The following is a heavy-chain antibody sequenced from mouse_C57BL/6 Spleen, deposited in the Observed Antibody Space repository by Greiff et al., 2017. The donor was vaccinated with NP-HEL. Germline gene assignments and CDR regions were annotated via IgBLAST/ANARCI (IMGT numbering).Heavy chain of an antibody. D-gene: IGHD4-1*01. CDR3: ARRGLTGADY. Sequence: QVQLKQPGAELVMPGASVKLSCKASGYTFTSYWMHWVKQRPGQGLEWIGEIDPSDSYTNSNQKFKGKSTLTVDKSSSTAYMQLSSLTSEDSAVYYCARRGLTGADYWGQGTTLTVSS. CDR2: IDPSDSYT. CDR1: GYTFTSYW. V-gene: IGHV1-69*01. J-gene: IGHJ2*01.